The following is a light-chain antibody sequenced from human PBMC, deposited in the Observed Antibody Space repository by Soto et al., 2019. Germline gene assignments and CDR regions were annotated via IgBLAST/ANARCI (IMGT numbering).Light chain of an antibody. CDR1: QSISIW. Sequence: DIHMTQSPSPLSASVGDIVPITCRASQSISIWLAWYQQKPVKAPNLLIYKTSSLETGVPSRFSGSGSGTEFTLTISSLQPDDFATYYCQHWNDYSWTFGQGTKVEVK. CDR2: KTS. J-gene: IGKJ1*01. V-gene: IGKV1-5*03. CDR3: QHWNDYSWT.